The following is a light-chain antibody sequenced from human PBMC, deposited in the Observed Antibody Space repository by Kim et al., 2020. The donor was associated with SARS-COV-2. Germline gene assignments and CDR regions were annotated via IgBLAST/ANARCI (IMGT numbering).Light chain of an antibody. Sequence: SPGERATLSCRASQSLSSYLAWYQQKPGQAPRLLIYDASNRATGIPARFSGSGSGTDFTLTISSLEPEDFAVYYCQRRSNWPPFYTFGRGTKLEI. CDR1: QSLSSY. CDR3: QRRSNWPPFYT. V-gene: IGKV3-11*01. CDR2: DAS. J-gene: IGKJ2*01.